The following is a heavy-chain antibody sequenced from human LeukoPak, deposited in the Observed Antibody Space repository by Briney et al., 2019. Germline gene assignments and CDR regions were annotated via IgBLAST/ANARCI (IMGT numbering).Heavy chain of an antibody. CDR3: ARQPSYYDILTGYVDYYYGMDV. CDR2: INPNSGGT. Sequence: ASVKVSCKASGYTFTGYYMHWVRQAPGQGLEWMGWINPNSGGTNYAQKFQGRVTMTRDTSISTAYMELSRLRSDDTAVYYCARQPSYYDILTGYVDYYYGMDVRGQGTTVTVSS. D-gene: IGHD3-9*01. J-gene: IGHJ6*02. CDR1: GYTFTGYY. V-gene: IGHV1-2*02.